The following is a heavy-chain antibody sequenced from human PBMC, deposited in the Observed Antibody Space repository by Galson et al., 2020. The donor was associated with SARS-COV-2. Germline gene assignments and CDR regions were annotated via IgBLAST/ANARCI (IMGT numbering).Heavy chain of an antibody. Sequence: ASVKVSCKVSGYTLTELSMHWVRQAPGKGLEWMGGFDPEDGETIYAQKFQGRVTMTEDTSTDTAYMELSSLRSEDTAVYYCATAPVRGVYDWFDPGGQGTLVTVSS. V-gene: IGHV1-24*01. CDR3: ATAPVRGVYDWFDP. CDR1: GYTLTELS. CDR2: FDPEDGET. D-gene: IGHD3-10*01. J-gene: IGHJ5*02.